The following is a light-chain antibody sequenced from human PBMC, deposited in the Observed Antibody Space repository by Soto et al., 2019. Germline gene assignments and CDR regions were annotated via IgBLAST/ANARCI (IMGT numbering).Light chain of an antibody. CDR3: QQYGSSPRWT. Sequence: NELTQSPGTLSLSPGARATLSCRASRSVTSNFVAWYQQKPGQAPRLLVYGASTRAIDIPERFSGSGSGTDLSLTINRLEPEDFAVYFCQQYGSSPRWTFGQGTKVEIK. J-gene: IGKJ2*02. CDR2: GAS. CDR1: RSVTSNF. V-gene: IGKV3-20*01.